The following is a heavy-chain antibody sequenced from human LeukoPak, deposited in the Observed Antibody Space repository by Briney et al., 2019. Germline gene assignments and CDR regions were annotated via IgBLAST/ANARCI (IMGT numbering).Heavy chain of an antibody. J-gene: IGHJ4*02. V-gene: IGHV4-34*01. CDR1: GGSFSGYY. Sequence: SQTLSLTCAVYGGSFSGYYWSWIRQPPGKGLEWIGEINHSGSTNYNPSLKSRVTISVDTSKNQFSLKLSSVTAADTAVYYCARGSTSDTAMVTGENFDYWGQGTLVAVSS. CDR2: INHSGST. D-gene: IGHD5-18*01. CDR3: ARGSTSDTAMVTGENFDY.